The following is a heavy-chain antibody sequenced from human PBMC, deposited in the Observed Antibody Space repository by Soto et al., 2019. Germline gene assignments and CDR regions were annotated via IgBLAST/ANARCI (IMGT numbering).Heavy chain of an antibody. D-gene: IGHD2-2*01. CDR3: TRHFDGYCSSTSCKPGVWGEDY. CDR1: GFTFSGSA. J-gene: IGHJ4*02. CDR2: IRSKANSYAT. V-gene: IGHV3-73*01. Sequence: EVQLVESGGGLVQPGGSLKLSCAASGFTFSGSAMHWVRQASGKGLEWVGRIRSKANSYATAYAASVKGRFTISRDDSKNTAYLQMNSLKTEDTAVYYCTRHFDGYCSSTSCKPGVWGEDYWGQGTLVTVSS.